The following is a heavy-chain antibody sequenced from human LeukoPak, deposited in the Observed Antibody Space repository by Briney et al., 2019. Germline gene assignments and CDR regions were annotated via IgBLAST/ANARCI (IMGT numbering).Heavy chain of an antibody. CDR2: IHHSGST. J-gene: IGHJ4*02. CDR1: GGSFSGYY. Sequence: SETLSLTCAVYGGSFSGYYWSWIRQPPGKGLEWIGEIHHSGSTNYNPSLKSRVTISVDTSKNQFSLKLSSVTAADTAVYYCARGGVSRVITMIVVPKAGYFDYWGQGTLVTVSS. V-gene: IGHV4-34*01. CDR3: ARGGVSRVITMIVVPKAGYFDY. D-gene: IGHD3-22*01.